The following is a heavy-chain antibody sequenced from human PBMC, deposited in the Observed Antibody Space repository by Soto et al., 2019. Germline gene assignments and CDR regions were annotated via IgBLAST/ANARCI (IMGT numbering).Heavy chain of an antibody. CDR1: GATFNSIA. V-gene: IGHV1-69*05. J-gene: IGHJ4*02. Sequence: GASVKVSCKASGATFNSIAFTWVRQAPGQGLEWVGGIIPISRTTIYSQKLQGRVTMTTDTSTSTAYMELRSLRSDDTAVYYCARVFDSSGYYSMEFDYWGQGTLVTVSS. CDR2: IIPISRTT. D-gene: IGHD3-22*01. CDR3: ARVFDSSGYYSMEFDY.